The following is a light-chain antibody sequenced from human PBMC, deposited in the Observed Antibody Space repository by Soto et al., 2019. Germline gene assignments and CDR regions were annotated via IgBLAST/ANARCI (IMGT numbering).Light chain of an antibody. Sequence: DIQVTQSPFSLSASVGDRVTIPCRASQSISRYLNWYQQKPGKAPKLLIFAASTLQSGVPSRFSGSGSGTDFTLTISSLQPEDVATYYCQRYNSYFQTFGQGTKVDI. CDR1: QSISRY. J-gene: IGKJ1*01. CDR3: QRYNSYFQT. V-gene: IGKV1-39*01. CDR2: AAS.